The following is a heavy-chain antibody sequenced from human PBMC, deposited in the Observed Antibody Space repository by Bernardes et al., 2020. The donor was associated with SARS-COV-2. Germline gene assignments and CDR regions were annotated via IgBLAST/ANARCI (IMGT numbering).Heavy chain of an antibody. CDR1: GFTFSSYA. D-gene: IGHD6-19*01. Sequence: VGSLILSCAASGFTFSSYAMTWVRQAPGKGLEWVSAITGSDDTTYYADSLKGRFTISRDNSKNTLYLHMNSLRAEDTAVYYCAKERRYNSAWYPIQFDYWGQGTLVTVSS. CDR3: AKERRYNSAWYPIQFDY. J-gene: IGHJ4*02. V-gene: IGHV3-23*01. CDR2: ITGSDDTT.